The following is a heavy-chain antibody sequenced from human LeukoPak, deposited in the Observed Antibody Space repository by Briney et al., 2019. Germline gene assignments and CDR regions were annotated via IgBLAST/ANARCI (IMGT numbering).Heavy chain of an antibody. Sequence: ASVKVSCKASGYTFNSYHMHWVRQAPGQGLEWMGIINPSGDFTSYAQKFQGRVTMTKDTSTSTVYMELSSLRSGDTAVFYCARDAMTSVTTSPYYFDYWGQGTLVTVSS. D-gene: IGHD4-17*01. J-gene: IGHJ4*02. CDR1: GYTFNSYH. CDR3: ARDAMTSVTTSPYYFDY. V-gene: IGHV1-46*02. CDR2: INPSGDFT.